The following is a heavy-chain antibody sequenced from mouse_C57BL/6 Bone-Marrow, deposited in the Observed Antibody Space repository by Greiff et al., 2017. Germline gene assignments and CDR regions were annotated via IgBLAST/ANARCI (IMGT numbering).Heavy chain of an antibody. J-gene: IGHJ2*01. D-gene: IGHD1-1*01. CDR3: ARGGSFDY. V-gene: IGHV1-4*01. CDR1: GYTFTSYT. Sequence: VQLQQSGAELVRPGASVKMSCKASGYTFTSYTMHWVKQRPGQGLEWIGYINPSSGYTKYNQKFKDKATLTADKSSSTAYMQLSRLTSDDSAGYCWARGGSFDYWGQGTTLTVSS. CDR2: INPSSGYT.